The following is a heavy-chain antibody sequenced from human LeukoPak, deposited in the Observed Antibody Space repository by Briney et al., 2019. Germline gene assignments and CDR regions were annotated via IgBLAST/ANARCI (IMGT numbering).Heavy chain of an antibody. V-gene: IGHV3-21*01. CDR3: ARVLITMVRGVGLDY. CDR2: ISSSSSYI. Sequence: GGSLRLSCAASGFTFSSYWMSWVRQAPGRGLEWVSSISSSSSYIYYADSVKGRFTISRDNAKNSLYLQMNSLRAEDTAVYYCARVLITMVRGVGLDYWGQGTLVTVSS. D-gene: IGHD3-10*01. J-gene: IGHJ4*02. CDR1: GFTFSSYW.